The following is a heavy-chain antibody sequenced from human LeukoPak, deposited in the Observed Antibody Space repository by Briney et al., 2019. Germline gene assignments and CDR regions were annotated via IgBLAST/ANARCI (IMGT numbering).Heavy chain of an antibody. V-gene: IGHV5-51*01. J-gene: IGHJ4*02. CDR1: GYSFSSYW. CDR2: INPGNSDT. Sequence: GESLKISCKGSGYSFSSYWIGWVRQMPGKGLEWMAIINPGNSDTKYNPAFQGQVTISADKSISTAYLQWGSLKASDSAMYYCARRSSSEFWGQGTLVTVSS. CDR3: ARRSSSEF. D-gene: IGHD6-6*01.